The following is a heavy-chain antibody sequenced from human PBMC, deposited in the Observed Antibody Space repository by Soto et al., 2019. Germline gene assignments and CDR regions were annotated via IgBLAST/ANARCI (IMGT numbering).Heavy chain of an antibody. CDR2: IIPILGIA. CDR3: SCYSSRYYYYMDV. CDR1: GGTFSSYT. D-gene: IGHD2-15*01. J-gene: IGHJ6*03. V-gene: IGHV1-69*02. Sequence: SVKVSCKASGGTFSSYTISWVRQAPGQGLEWMGRIIPILGIANYAQKFQGRVTITADKSTSTAYMELSSLRSEDTAVYYCSCYSSRYYYYMDVWGKGTTVTVSS.